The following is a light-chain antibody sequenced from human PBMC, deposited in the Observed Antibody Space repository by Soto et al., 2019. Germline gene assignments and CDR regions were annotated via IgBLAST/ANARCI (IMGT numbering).Light chain of an antibody. Sequence: EIVLTQSPGTLSLSPGERATLSCRASQSVSSNYLTWYQQKPGQAPRLLIYGAAGRATGRPDRFSGSGSGKDFTLIISRVELEDLAVYYCDKYGISSKYTCGQGTKLEI. CDR2: GAA. CDR1: QSVSSNY. CDR3: DKYGISSKYT. V-gene: IGKV3-20*01. J-gene: IGKJ2*01.